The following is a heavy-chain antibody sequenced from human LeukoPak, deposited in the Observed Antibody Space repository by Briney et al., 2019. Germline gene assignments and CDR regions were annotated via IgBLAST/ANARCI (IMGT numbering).Heavy chain of an antibody. J-gene: IGHJ4*02. Sequence: ETLSLPCAVYGVSFSGYYLSWLRQPPGKGLEGIGEINHSGSTNYNPSLERRLTIPVDTSKTQFSLKLSSVTAADTAVYYCARGGRSYYGDPFDYWGQGTLVTVSS. D-gene: IGHD1-26*01. CDR1: GVSFSGYY. CDR3: ARGGRSYYGDPFDY. CDR2: INHSGST. V-gene: IGHV4-34*01.